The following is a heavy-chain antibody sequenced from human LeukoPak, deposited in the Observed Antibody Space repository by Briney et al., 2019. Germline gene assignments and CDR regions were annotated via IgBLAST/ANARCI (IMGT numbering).Heavy chain of an antibody. CDR3: AREVVIFPDYYYYGMDV. Sequence: GGSLRLSCAASGFPFRDYYMTWIRQAPGKGLEWISYISRSGDTLYYADSVEGRFTISRDNAKNSLFLQMNSLRADDTAVYYCAREVVIFPDYYYYGMDVWGQGTTVTASS. V-gene: IGHV3-11*01. CDR2: ISRSGDTL. D-gene: IGHD2/OR15-2a*01. CDR1: GFPFRDYY. J-gene: IGHJ6*02.